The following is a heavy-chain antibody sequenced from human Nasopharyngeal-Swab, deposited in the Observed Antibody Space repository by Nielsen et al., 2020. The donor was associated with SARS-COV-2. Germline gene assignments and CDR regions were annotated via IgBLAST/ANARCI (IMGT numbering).Heavy chain of an antibody. CDR2: IVVGSGNT. J-gene: IGHJ6*02. D-gene: IGHD6-19*01. V-gene: IGHV1-58*01. CDR3: ARGLYSSGFSYYYYGMDV. Sequence: WVRQAPGQRLEWIGWIVVGSGNTNYAQKFQGRVTMTRNTSISTAYMELSSLRSEDTAVYYCARGLYSSGFSYYYYGMDVWGQGTTVTVSS.